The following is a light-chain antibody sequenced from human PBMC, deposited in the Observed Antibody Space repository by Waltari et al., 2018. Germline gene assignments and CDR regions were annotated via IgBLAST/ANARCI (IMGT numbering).Light chain of an antibody. V-gene: IGKV1-39*01. CDR1: QSISSY. CDR3: QQSYSTPPKLT. J-gene: IGKJ4*01. CDR2: AAS. Sequence: DIQMNQSPSSLSASVGDRVTITCRASQSISSYLNWYQQKPGKTPKLLIYAASSLQSGVPSRFSGSGSGTDFTLTISSLQPEDFATYYCQQSYSTPPKLTFGGGTKVEIK.